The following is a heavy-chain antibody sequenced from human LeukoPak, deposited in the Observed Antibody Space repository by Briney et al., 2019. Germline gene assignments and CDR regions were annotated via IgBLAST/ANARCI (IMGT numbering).Heavy chain of an antibody. J-gene: IGHJ5*02. CDR3: ARDGYHSEALRRFDP. CDR1: GFTFSSYE. CDR2: ISSSGSTI. D-gene: IGHD6-25*01. V-gene: IGHV3-48*03. Sequence: GGSLRLSCAASGFTFSSYEMNWVRQAPGKGLEWVSYISSSGSTIYYADSVKGRFTISRDNAKNSLYLQMNSLRAEDTAVYYCARDGYHSEALRRFDPWGQGTLVTVSS.